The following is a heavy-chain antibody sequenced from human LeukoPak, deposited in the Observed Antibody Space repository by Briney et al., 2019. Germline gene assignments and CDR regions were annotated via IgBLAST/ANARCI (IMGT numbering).Heavy chain of an antibody. CDR3: AKGKGYYGSGSYSEFDY. Sequence: GGSLRLSCAASGFIFSNYWMYWVRQVPGKGLVWVSRISSDGRRTSYADSVKGRFTISRDNSKNTLYLQMNSLRAEDTAVYYCAKGKGYYGSGSYSEFDYWGQGTLVTVSP. J-gene: IGHJ4*02. CDR2: ISSDGRRT. V-gene: IGHV3-74*01. D-gene: IGHD3-10*01. CDR1: GFIFSNYW.